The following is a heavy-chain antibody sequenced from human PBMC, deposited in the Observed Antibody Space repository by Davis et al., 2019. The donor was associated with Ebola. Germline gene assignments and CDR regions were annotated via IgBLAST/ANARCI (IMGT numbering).Heavy chain of an antibody. CDR3: ARDLATSSGAHFFYFGMDV. CDR1: GNSLSNTA. J-gene: IGHJ6*04. D-gene: IGHD3-10*01. V-gene: IGHV1-18*04. CDR2: ISVYDGKT. Sequence: ASVKVSCKTSGNSLSNTAISWVRQAPGQGLEWMGWISVYDGKTNYAQKFQGRVTMTTDRSTSTAHMEPRSLTSDDTAVYYCARDLATSSGAHFFYFGMDVWGEGTSVAVSS.